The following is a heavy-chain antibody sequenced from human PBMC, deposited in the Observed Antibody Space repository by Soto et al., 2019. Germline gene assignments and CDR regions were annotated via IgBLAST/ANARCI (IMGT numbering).Heavy chain of an antibody. CDR3: ARDPSTGSADY. CDR1: GFTFSSYA. V-gene: IGHV3-23*01. J-gene: IGHJ4*02. Sequence: GSLRLSCAGSGFTFSSYALNWVRQSPGKGLEWVSTISSGGDATYYADSVKGRFTISRDNSKNTLSLLMNSLRAEDSAIYYCARDPSTGSADYWGQGTLVTVSS. CDR2: ISSGGDAT. D-gene: IGHD3-9*01.